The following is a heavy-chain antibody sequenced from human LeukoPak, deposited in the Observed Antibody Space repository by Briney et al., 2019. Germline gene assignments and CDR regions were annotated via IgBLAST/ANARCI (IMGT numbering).Heavy chain of an antibody. CDR3: AKLLRRSMIVVVIKGKRGSDY. J-gene: IGHJ4*02. CDR2: IYYSGST. Sequence: SETLSLTCTVSGGSISSSGYYWGWIRQPPGKGLEWIGSIYYSGSTYYNPSLKSRVTISVDTSKNQFSLKLSSVTAADTAVYYRAKLLRRSMIVVVIKGKRGSDYWGQGTLVTVSS. D-gene: IGHD3-22*01. CDR1: GGSISSSGYY. V-gene: IGHV4-39*01.